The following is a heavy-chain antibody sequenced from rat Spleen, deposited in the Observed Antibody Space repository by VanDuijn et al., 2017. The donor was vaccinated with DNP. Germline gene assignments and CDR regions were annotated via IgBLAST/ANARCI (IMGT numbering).Heavy chain of an antibody. J-gene: IGHJ2*01. D-gene: IGHD1-1*01. V-gene: IGHV5S10*01. CDR3: AKDNHYYYSGYYFDY. CDR2: ISYDGGST. Sequence: EVQLVESGGGLVQPGRSLKLSCAASGFTFSDYNMAWVRQAPKKGLEWVATISYDGGSTYYRDSVKGRFTISRDNAKSTLYLQMESLRSEDTATYYCAKDNHYYYSGYYFDYWGQGVMVTVSS. CDR1: GFTFSDYN.